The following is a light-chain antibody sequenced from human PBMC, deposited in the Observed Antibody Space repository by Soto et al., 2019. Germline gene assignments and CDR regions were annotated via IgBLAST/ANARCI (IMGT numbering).Light chain of an antibody. V-gene: IGLV2-8*01. CDR1: KNDIGVYDF. CDR2: EVV. Sequence: QSVLTQPPSASGSPGQSVTISCTGTKNDIGVYDFVSWYQHHPGKAPRLIIYEVVQRPSGVHDRFSGSKSGNTASLTVSGLQAADEADYFCKSYAGSNTYVFGSGTKVTV. J-gene: IGLJ1*01. CDR3: KSYAGSNTYV.